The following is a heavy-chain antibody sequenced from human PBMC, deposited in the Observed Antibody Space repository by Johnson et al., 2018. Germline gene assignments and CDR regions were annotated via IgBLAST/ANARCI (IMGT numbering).Heavy chain of an antibody. Sequence: VQLLESGGGVVQPGRSLRLSCAASGFTFSSYGMHWVRQAPGKGLEWVAVISYDGSNKYYADSVKGRFTISRDNSKNTLSLQMNSLRAEDTAVYYCAKDRYYYYSSGYYYMDYWGRGTLVTVSS. D-gene: IGHD3-22*01. V-gene: IGHV3-30*18. J-gene: IGHJ4*02. CDR1: GFTFSSYG. CDR2: ISYDGSNK. CDR3: AKDRYYYYSSGYYYMDY.